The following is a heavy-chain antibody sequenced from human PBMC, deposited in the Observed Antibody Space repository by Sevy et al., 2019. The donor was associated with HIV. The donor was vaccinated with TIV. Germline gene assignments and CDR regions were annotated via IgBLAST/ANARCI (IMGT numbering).Heavy chain of an antibody. CDR3: ARSIVATGPDY. Sequence: GGSLRLSCAASGFTFSSYWMSWVRQAPGKGLEWVANINLDGSMKYYVDSVKGRFTVSRDNAKNSLSLQMNSLRAEDTAVYYCARSIVATGPDYWGQGTLVTVSS. CDR1: GFTFSSYW. V-gene: IGHV3-7*01. CDR2: INLDGSMK. D-gene: IGHD6-13*01. J-gene: IGHJ4*02.